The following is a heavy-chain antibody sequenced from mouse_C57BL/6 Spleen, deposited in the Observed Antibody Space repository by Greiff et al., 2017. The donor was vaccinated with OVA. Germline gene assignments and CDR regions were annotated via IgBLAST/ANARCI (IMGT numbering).Heavy chain of an antibody. CDR3: ARKGEFSSYFDY. CDR1: GYTFTSYW. V-gene: IGHV1-52*01. Sequence: VQLQQPGAELVRPGSSVKLSCKASGYTFTSYWLHWVKQRPIQGLEWIGNIDPSDSDTHYNQKFKDKATLTVDKSSSTAYMQLSSLTSEDSAVDYCARKGEFSSYFDYGGQGTTLTVSS. CDR2: IDPSDSDT. J-gene: IGHJ2*01.